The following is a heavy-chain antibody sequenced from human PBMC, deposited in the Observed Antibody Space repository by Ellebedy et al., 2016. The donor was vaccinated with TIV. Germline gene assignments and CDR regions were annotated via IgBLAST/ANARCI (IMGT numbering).Heavy chain of an antibody. CDR2: ISSSSSTI. CDR1: GFTFRSYR. D-gene: IGHD2-2*01. CDR3: AREQRYAYCSSTSFNAFDI. Sequence: PGGSLRLSFEASGFTFRSYRMNWVRQAPGKGLEWVSYISSSSSTIYYADSVKGRSTIPRDNAKNSLYLQMNSLRAEDTAVYYCAREQRYAYCSSTSFNAFDIWGQGTMVTVSS. V-gene: IGHV3-48*04. J-gene: IGHJ3*02.